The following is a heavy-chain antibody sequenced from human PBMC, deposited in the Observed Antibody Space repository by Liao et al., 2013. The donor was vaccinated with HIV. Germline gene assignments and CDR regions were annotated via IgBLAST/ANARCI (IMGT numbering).Heavy chain of an antibody. D-gene: IGHD2-21*02. CDR3: ARDDFTSMSPLSPTFFDF. CDR1: GGSLKGYY. Sequence: QVQLQQWGAGFLKPSETLSLTCVVDGGSLKGYYWTWIRQPPGKGLEWVGEIDHSGTTNYDPSLESRVTISIDTSKKEFSLNVRSLTAADTAVYYCARDDFTSMSPLSPTFFDFWGQGTLVTVSS. V-gene: IGHV4-34*01. CDR2: IDHSGTT. J-gene: IGHJ4*02.